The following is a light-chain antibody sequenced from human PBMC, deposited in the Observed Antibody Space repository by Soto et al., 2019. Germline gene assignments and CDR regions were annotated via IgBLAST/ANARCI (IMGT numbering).Light chain of an antibody. Sequence: QSALTQPPSVSGSPGQSVTISCTGTSSDVGSYDRVSWYQQPPGTAPKLMIYEVSNRPSGVPDRFSGSKSGNTAFLTISGLQAEDEADYYCSSYTSSSTLVFGTGTKVTVL. V-gene: IGLV2-18*02. CDR2: EVS. J-gene: IGLJ1*01. CDR3: SSYTSSSTLV. CDR1: SSDVGSYDR.